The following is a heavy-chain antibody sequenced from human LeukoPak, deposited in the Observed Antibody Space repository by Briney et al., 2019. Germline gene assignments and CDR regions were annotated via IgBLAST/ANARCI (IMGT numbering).Heavy chain of an antibody. J-gene: IGHJ4*02. CDR2: IYYSGST. V-gene: IGHV4-59*08. Sequence: PSETLSLTCAVYGGSFSGYYWSWIRQPPGKGLEWIGYIYYSGSTNYNPSLKSRVTISVDTSKNQFSLKLSSVTAADTAVYYCARQGAGVPFDYWGRGTLVTVSS. D-gene: IGHD3-10*01. CDR3: ARQGAGVPFDY. CDR1: GGSFSGYY.